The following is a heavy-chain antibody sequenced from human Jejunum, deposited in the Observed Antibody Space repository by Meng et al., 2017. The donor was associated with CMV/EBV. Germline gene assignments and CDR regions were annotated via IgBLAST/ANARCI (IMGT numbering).Heavy chain of an antibody. V-gene: IGHV4-59*01. CDR2: IYNSAST. CDR1: SKNVYY. Sequence: SKNVYYWSWIRQPPGKGLEWIGYIYNSASTNYNPSLQSRVTISVDTSRKQFSLKLTSVTAADTAVYYCAKGSLGYCTSSSCLADSWGQGTRVTVSS. CDR3: AKGSLGYCTSSSCLADS. D-gene: IGHD2-2*01. J-gene: IGHJ4*02.